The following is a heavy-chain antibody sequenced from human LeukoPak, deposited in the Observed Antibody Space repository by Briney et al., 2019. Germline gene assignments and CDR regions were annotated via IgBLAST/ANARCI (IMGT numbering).Heavy chain of an antibody. D-gene: IGHD3-10*01. CDR2: ISWNSGYI. J-gene: IGHJ4*02. Sequence: TGGSLRLSCAASGFTFDNYAMHWVRQAPGKGLEWLSIISWNSGYIGYADSVKGRFTISRDNAKKSLYLQMNSLRAEDTAVYYCARDQDYYGSGSYLGYWGQGTLVTVSS. CDR3: ARDQDYYGSGSYLGY. CDR1: GFTFDNYA. V-gene: IGHV3-9*01.